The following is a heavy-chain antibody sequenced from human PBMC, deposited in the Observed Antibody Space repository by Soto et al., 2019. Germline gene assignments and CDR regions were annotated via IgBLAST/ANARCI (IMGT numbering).Heavy chain of an antibody. D-gene: IGHD4-4*01. CDR3: ATEYSNYFGMDV. J-gene: IGHJ6*02. V-gene: IGHV3-66*01. Sequence: EVQLVESGGGLVQPGGSLRLSCAASGFTVSSNYMSWVRQARGKGLEWVSVIYSGGSTYYADSVKGRFTISRDNSKNTLYLQMNSLRAEDTAVYYCATEYSNYFGMDVWGQGTTVTVSS. CDR1: GFTVSSNY. CDR2: IYSGGST.